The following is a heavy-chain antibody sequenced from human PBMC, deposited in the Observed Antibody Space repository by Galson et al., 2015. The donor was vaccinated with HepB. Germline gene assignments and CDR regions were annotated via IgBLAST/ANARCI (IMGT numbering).Heavy chain of an antibody. J-gene: IGHJ4*02. CDR1: GYTFTGYY. CDR3: TRGRALVQPKVLFDY. CDR2: INPNSGGT. V-gene: IGHV1-2*04. Sequence: SVKVSCKASGYTFTGYYMHWVRQAPGQGLEWMGSINPNSGGTNYAQKFQGWVTMTRDTSISTAYMELSRLTSDDTAVYYCTRGRALVQPKVLFDYWGQGTLVTVSS. D-gene: IGHD6-13*01.